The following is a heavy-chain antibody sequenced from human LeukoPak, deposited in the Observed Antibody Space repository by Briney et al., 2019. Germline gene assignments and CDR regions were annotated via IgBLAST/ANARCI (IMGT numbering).Heavy chain of an antibody. CDR3: ARRMSHLYNFEY. CDR2: VYSSGST. J-gene: IGHJ4*02. V-gene: IGHV4-59*08. D-gene: IGHD5-24*01. CDR1: GGSISSYY. Sequence: SETLSLTCTVSGGSISSYYWNWIRQPPGKGLDWIGYVYSSGSTNYNPSLKSRVTISVDTSKNQFSLKLNSVTAADTAVYYCARRMSHLYNFEYWGQGTLVTVSS.